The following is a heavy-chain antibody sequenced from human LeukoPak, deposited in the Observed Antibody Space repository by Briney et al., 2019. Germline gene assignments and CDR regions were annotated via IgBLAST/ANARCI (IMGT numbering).Heavy chain of an antibody. CDR1: GFTFSSYW. D-gene: IGHD2-2*02. CDR2: INSDGSST. J-gene: IGHJ4*02. V-gene: IGHV3-74*01. CDR3: AKAIQGSFDY. Sequence: PGGSLRLSCAASGFTFSSYWMHWVGQAPGKRLVWVSRINSDGSSTSYADSVKGRFTIPRDNSKNTLYLQMNSLRAEDTAVYYCAKAIQGSFDYWGQGTLVTVSS.